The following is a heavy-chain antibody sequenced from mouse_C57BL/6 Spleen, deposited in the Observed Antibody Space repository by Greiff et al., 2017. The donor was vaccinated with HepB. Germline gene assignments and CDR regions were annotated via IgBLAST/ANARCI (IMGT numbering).Heavy chain of an antibody. CDR3: ARGNYYSNRGYFDY. CDR1: GYTFTSYW. Sequence: QVQLQQPGAELVMPGASVKLSCKASGYTFTSYWMHWVKQRPGQGLEWIGEIDPSDSYTNYNQKFKGKSTLTVDKSSSTAYMQLSSLTSEDSAVYYCARGNYYSNRGYFDYWGQGTTLTVSS. D-gene: IGHD2-5*01. V-gene: IGHV1-69*01. CDR2: IDPSDSYT. J-gene: IGHJ2*01.